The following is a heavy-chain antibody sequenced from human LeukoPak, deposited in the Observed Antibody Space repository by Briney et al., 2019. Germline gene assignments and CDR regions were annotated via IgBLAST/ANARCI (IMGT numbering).Heavy chain of an antibody. V-gene: IGHV4-30-2*01. Sequence: PSETLSLTCTVSGGSISSGGYYWSWIRQPPGKGLEWIGYIYHSGSTYYNPSLKSRVTISVDRSKNQFSLKLSSVTAADTAVYYCARGYSYGIFDYWGQGTLVTVSS. CDR2: IYHSGST. CDR3: ARGYSYGIFDY. D-gene: IGHD5-18*01. CDR1: GGSISSGGYY. J-gene: IGHJ4*02.